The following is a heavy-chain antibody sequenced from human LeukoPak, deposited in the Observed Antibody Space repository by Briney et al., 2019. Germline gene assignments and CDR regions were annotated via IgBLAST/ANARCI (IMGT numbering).Heavy chain of an antibody. CDR2: INPSGGST. CDR1: GYTFTSYY. V-gene: IGHV1-46*01. J-gene: IGHJ4*02. CDR3: ARGYDILTGYFDFDY. D-gene: IGHD3-9*01. Sequence: ASVKVSCKASGYTFTSYYMHWVRQAPGQGLEWMGIINPSGGSTSYAQKFQGRVTMTRDTSTSTVYMELSSLRSEDTAVYYRARGYDILTGYFDFDYWGQGTLVTVSS.